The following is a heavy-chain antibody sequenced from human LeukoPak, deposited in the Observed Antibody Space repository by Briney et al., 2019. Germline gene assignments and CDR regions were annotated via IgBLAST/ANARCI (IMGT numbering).Heavy chain of an antibody. V-gene: IGHV3-64*01. Sequence: GGSLRLSCAASGFTFSSYAMHWVRQAPGKGLEYVSAISSNRGSTYYANSVKGRFTISRDNSKNTLYLQMGSLRAEDMAVYYCARDRTAVAGPIDYWGQGTLVTVSS. J-gene: IGHJ4*02. D-gene: IGHD6-19*01. CDR2: ISSNRGST. CDR3: ARDRTAVAGPIDY. CDR1: GFTFSSYA.